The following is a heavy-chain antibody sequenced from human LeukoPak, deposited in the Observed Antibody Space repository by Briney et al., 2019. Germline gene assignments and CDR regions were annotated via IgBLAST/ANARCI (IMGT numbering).Heavy chain of an antibody. V-gene: IGHV3-9*03. Sequence: GGSLRLSCAASGFTFDDYAMHWVRQTPGKGLEWVSGISWNSGSIGYADSVKGRFTISRDNAKNSLYLQMNSLRAEDMALYYCAKARAASTSPNDAFDIWGQGTMVTVSS. CDR2: ISWNSGSI. D-gene: IGHD2-2*01. CDR1: GFTFDDYA. J-gene: IGHJ3*02. CDR3: AKARAASTSPNDAFDI.